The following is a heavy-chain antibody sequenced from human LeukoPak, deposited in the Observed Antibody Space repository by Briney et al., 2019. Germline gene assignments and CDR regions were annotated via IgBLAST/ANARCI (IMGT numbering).Heavy chain of an antibody. J-gene: IGHJ5*02. CDR3: ARDFSVSGSYNWFDP. Sequence: PGGSLRLSCAASGFTFSSYGMHWVRQAPGKGLEWVAVIWYDGSNKYYADSVKGRFTISRDNSKNTLYLQMNSLRAEDTAVYYCARDFSVSGSYNWFDPWGQGTLVTVPS. CDR1: GFTFSSYG. V-gene: IGHV3-33*01. CDR2: IWYDGSNK. D-gene: IGHD3-16*01.